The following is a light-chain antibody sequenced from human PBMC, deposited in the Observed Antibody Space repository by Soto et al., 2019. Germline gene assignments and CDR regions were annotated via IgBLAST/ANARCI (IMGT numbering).Light chain of an antibody. V-gene: IGKV3-15*01. CDR2: GAS. J-gene: IGKJ5*01. CDR1: HSISTN. Sequence: EIIMTQSPATLSVSPGEGATLSCRTSHSISTNLAWYQHKRGQSPRLLVYGASTRATGVPARFSGSGSGAEFTLSISSLQSEDFAVYYCQQYGSSPLTFGQGTRLEI. CDR3: QQYGSSPLT.